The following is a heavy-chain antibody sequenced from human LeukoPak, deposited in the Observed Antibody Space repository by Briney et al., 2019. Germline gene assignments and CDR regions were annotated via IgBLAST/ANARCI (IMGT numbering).Heavy chain of an antibody. V-gene: IGHV1-18*01. Sequence: ASVKVSCKASGYTFTSYGISWVRQAPGQGLEWMGWISAHNGNTNYAQKLQGRVTMTTDTSTSTAYMELRSLRSDDTAVYYCARESVVGATKANYYFDYWGQGTLVTVSS. J-gene: IGHJ4*02. CDR2: ISAHNGNT. CDR3: ARESVVGATKANYYFDY. CDR1: GYTFTSYG. D-gene: IGHD1-26*01.